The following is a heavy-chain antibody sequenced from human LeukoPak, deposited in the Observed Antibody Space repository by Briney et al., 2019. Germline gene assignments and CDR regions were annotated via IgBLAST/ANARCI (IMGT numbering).Heavy chain of an antibody. CDR1: GGSFSGYY. V-gene: IGHV4-34*01. CDR2: INHSGST. J-gene: IGHJ4*02. Sequence: SETLSLTCAVYGGSFSGYYWSWIRQPPGKGLEWIGEINHSGSTNYNPSLKSRVTISVDKSKNQIPLKLRPGTGADTAVYYCWRDSSSWYYFDYWGEGNLVTVSS. D-gene: IGHD6-13*01. CDR3: WRDSSSWYYFDY.